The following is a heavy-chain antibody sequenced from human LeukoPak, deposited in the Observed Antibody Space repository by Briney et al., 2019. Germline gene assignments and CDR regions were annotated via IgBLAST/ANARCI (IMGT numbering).Heavy chain of an antibody. D-gene: IGHD6-13*01. CDR1: GFTFSRHY. J-gene: IGHJ4*02. Sequence: GGSLRLSCAASGFTFSRHYMHWVRQAPGKGLVWVSRINSDGRSTTYADSVRSRFTVSRDNAKNTLYLQMNSLKVEDTAMYYCTRVFVGDEYSSSGYWGQGTLVTVSS. V-gene: IGHV3-74*01. CDR2: INSDGRST. CDR3: TRVFVGDEYSSSGY.